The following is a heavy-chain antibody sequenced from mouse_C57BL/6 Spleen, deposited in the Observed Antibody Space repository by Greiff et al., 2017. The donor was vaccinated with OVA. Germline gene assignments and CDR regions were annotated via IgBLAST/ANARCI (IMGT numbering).Heavy chain of an antibody. Sequence: EVKVVESGGGLVKPGGSLKLSCAASGFTFSSYAMSWVRQTPEKRLEWVATISDGGSYTYYPDNVKGRFTISRDNAKNNLYLQMSHLKSEDTAMYYCASSYGYWGQGTTLTVSS. CDR2: ISDGGSYT. CDR1: GFTFSSYA. D-gene: IGHD1-1*01. V-gene: IGHV5-4*03. J-gene: IGHJ2*01. CDR3: ASSYGY.